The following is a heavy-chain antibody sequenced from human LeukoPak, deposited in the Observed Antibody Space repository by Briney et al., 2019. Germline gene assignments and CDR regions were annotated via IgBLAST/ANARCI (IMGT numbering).Heavy chain of an antibody. V-gene: IGHV3-48*02. CDR1: GFTFSSYS. Sequence: GGSLRLSCAASGFTFSSYSMNWVRQAPGKGLEWVSYISGSSSTIYYADSVKGRFTISRDNAKNSLYLQMNSLRDEDTAVYYCARGYYGSGSYSSTYYFDYWGQGTLVTVSS. D-gene: IGHD3-10*01. CDR3: ARGYYGSGSYSSTYYFDY. J-gene: IGHJ4*02. CDR2: ISGSSSTI.